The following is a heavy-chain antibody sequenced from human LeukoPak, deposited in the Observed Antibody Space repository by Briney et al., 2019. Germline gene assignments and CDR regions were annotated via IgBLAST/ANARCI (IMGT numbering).Heavy chain of an antibody. Sequence: SETLSLTCTVSGYSITSRYYWGWIRQPPGKGLEWIGNIYSDGNTYYNPSLKSRVTISVDTSKNQFSLRLTSVIAADTAVYFCARAAFSSGRYGDCWGQGILVTVSS. V-gene: IGHV4-38-2*02. CDR3: ARAAFSSGRYGDC. CDR2: IYSDGNT. D-gene: IGHD6-19*01. CDR1: GYSITSRYY. J-gene: IGHJ4*02.